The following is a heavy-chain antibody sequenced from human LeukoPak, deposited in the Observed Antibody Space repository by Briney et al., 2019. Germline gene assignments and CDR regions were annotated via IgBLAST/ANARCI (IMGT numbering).Heavy chain of an antibody. CDR3: ARDPDYYDSSGYAYYYYYYYMDV. J-gene: IGHJ6*03. CDR2: INPNSGGT. Sequence: ASVKVSCKASGYTFTGYYMHWVRQAPGQGLEWMGWINPNSGGTNYAQKFRGRVTMTRDTSISTAYMELSRLRSDDTAVYYCARDPDYYDSSGYAYYYYYYYMDVWGKGTTVTVSS. V-gene: IGHV1-2*02. CDR1: GYTFTGYY. D-gene: IGHD3-22*01.